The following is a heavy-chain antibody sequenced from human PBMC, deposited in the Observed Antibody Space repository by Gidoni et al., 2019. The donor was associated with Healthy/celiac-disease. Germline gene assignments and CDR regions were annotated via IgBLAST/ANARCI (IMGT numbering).Heavy chain of an antibody. V-gene: IGHV4-61*01. CDR3: ARGFSLLGNGFDP. CDR1: GGSGSSSSYF. D-gene: IGHD3-9*01. J-gene: IGHJ5*02. CDR2: IYYSGST. Sequence: QVHLQKSCPVLVKPSETLSMPCTVCGGSGSSSSYFWSWIRQPPGKGLEWIGYIYYSGSTSYNAALKSRVTTTVDTYKKQFSLMLSSVTAADTAVDYCARGFSLLGNGFDPWGQGTLVTVSS.